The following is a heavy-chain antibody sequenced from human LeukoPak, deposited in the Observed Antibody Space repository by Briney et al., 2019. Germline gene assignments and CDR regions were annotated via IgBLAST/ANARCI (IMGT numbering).Heavy chain of an antibody. CDR1: GGSISSGGYY. D-gene: IGHD5-12*01. CDR2: IYHSGST. Sequence: SETLSLTCTVSGGSISSGGYYWSWIRQPPGKGLEWIGYIYHSGSTYYNPSLKSRVTISVDRSKNQFSLKLSSVTAADTAMYYCASGRRGYSGYARLDAFDIWGQGTMVTVSS. V-gene: IGHV4-30-2*01. CDR3: ASGRRGYSGYARLDAFDI. J-gene: IGHJ3*02.